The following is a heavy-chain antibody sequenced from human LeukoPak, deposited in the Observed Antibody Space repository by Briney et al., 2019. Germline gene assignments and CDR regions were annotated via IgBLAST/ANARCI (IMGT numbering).Heavy chain of an antibody. V-gene: IGHV3-23*01. CDR1: GFTFSSYA. J-gene: IGHJ4*02. CDR3: AKSDDISGFYFDY. Sequence: GGSLRLSCAASGFTFSSYAMSWVRQAPGKGLEWVSAVSGSGGFTYYADSVKSRFTISRDNSKNTLYLQMNSLRAGDTAVYYCAKSDDISGFYFDYWGQGTLVSVSS. D-gene: IGHD3-22*01. CDR2: VSGSGGFT.